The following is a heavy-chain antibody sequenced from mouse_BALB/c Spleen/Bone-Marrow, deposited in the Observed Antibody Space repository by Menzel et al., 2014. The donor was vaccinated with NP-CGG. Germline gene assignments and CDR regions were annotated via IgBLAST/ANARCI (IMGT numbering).Heavy chain of an antibody. CDR1: GYTFTSYW. CDR3: ARDSITTVVATDY. D-gene: IGHD1-1*01. CDR2: IDPSDSYT. J-gene: IGHJ2*01. V-gene: IGHV1-69*02. Sequence: QVTLKESGAELVKPGASVKLSRKASGYTFTSYWKHWVKQRPGQGLEWIGEIDPSDSYTNYNQKFKGKATLTVDKSSSTAYMQLSSLTSEDSAVYYCARDSITTVVATDYWGQGTTLTVSS.